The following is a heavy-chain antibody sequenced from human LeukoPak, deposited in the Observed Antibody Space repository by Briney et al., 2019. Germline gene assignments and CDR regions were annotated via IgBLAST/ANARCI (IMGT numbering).Heavy chain of an antibody. CDR2: IRNDGSNK. J-gene: IGHJ4*02. V-gene: IGHV3-30*02. D-gene: IGHD2-2*01. CDR1: GFTFSDFG. CDR3: ANHLACGSTSCPPFDD. Sequence: GGSLRLSCVASGFTFSDFGMHWVRQAPGKGLEWVAFIRNDGSNKYYVDSVKGRFTISRDNSKDTLHLQMNSLRAEDTAVYYCANHLACGSTSCPPFDDWGQGTLVTVSS.